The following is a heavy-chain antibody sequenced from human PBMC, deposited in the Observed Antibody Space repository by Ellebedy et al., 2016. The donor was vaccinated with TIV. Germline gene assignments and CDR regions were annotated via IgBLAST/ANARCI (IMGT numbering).Heavy chain of an antibody. V-gene: IGHV3-73*01. D-gene: IGHD3-22*01. Sequence: GESLKISXAASGFTFSGSAMHWVRQASGKGLEWVGHIRSKLNSYATAHAASVKGRFTISRDDLKNTTYLQMNSLKTEDTAVYYCARIRLCGYPHTVCPPGRTVDVWGKGTTVTVSS. CDR1: GFTFSGSA. J-gene: IGHJ6*04. CDR3: ARIRLCGYPHTVCPPGRTVDV. CDR2: IRSKLNSYAT.